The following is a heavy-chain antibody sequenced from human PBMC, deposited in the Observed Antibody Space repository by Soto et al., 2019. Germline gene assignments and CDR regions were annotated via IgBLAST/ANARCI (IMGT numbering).Heavy chain of an antibody. CDR3: ARGGGAIVICMGRGVNGAFDL. J-gene: IGHJ3*01. V-gene: IGHV1-69*01. Sequence: QVHLVQSGAEVKKPGTSVKVSCKASGGTFSSYAITWVRQAPGQGLEWMGGIIPIFGTANYAQKFQGRVTITADDSTRTADRELSSVRFEDTAVYYCARGGGAIVICMGRGVNGAFDLRGQGRIVAVS. D-gene: IGHD3-10*01. CDR1: GGTFSSYA. CDR2: IIPIFGTA.